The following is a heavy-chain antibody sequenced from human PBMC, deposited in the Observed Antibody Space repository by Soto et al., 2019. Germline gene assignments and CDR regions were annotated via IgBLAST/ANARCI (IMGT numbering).Heavy chain of an antibody. D-gene: IGHD1-26*01. J-gene: IGHJ6*02. CDR3: ARVNALGVYYYYYGMDV. V-gene: IGHV1-18*04. Sequence: ASVKVSCKASGYTFTSYGISWVRQAPGQGLEWMGWISAYNGNTNYAQKLQGRVTMTTDTSTSTAYMELRSLRSDDTAVYYCARVNALGVYYYYYGMDVWGQGTTVTVSS. CDR1: GYTFTSYG. CDR2: ISAYNGNT.